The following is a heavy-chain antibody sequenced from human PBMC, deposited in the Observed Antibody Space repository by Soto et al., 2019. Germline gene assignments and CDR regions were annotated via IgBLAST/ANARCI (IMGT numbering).Heavy chain of an antibody. CDR1: GFTFSSYG. J-gene: IGHJ3*02. CDR2: ISYDGSNK. CDR3: AKTSVVVVILDAFDI. Sequence: QVQLVESGGGVVQPGRSLRLSCAASGFTFSSYGMHWVRQAPGKGLEWVAVISYDGSNKYYADSVKGRFTISRDNSKNPLYLQMNSLRAEDTTVYYCAKTSVVVVILDAFDIWGQGTMVTVSS. V-gene: IGHV3-30*18. D-gene: IGHD3-22*01.